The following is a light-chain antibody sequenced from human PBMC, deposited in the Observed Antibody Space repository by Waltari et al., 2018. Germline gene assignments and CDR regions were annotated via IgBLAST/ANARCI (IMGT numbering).Light chain of an antibody. CDR2: QNT. Sequence: SFELTQPPSVSVSPGQTASITCSGDKLGDKHTSWYQQKPGQSPVLVIYQNTKRPSGIPERFSGSTSGHTATRTISGTQTMDEADYYCQAWDITTGVFGGGTKLTVL. CDR3: QAWDITTGV. CDR1: KLGDKH. V-gene: IGLV3-1*01. J-gene: IGLJ3*02.